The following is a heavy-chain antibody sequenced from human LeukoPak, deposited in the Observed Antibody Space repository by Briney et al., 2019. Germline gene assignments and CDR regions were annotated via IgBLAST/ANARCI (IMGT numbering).Heavy chain of an antibody. J-gene: IGHJ4*02. D-gene: IGHD3-10*01. V-gene: IGHV4-59*01. Sequence: SETLSLTCTVSGGSISSYYWSWIRQPPGKGLEWIGYIYYSGSTNYNPSLKSRVTISVDTSKNQFSLKLSSVTAADTAVYYCARGVSHGSGSYSLDYWGQGTLVTVSS. CDR2: IYYSGST. CDR1: GGSISSYY. CDR3: ARGVSHGSGSYSLDY.